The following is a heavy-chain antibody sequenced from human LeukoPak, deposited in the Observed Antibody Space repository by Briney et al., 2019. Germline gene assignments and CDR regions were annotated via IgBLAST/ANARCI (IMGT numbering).Heavy chain of an antibody. V-gene: IGHV3-21*01. Sequence: GGSLRLSCAASGFTFSSYSMNWVRQAPGKGLEWVSSISSSSSYIYYADSVKGRFTISRDNAKNSLYLQMNSLGAEDTAVYYCARVGSGYDFRWFDPWGQGTLVTVSS. CDR2: ISSSSSYI. D-gene: IGHD5-12*01. CDR3: ARVGSGYDFRWFDP. CDR1: GFTFSSYS. J-gene: IGHJ5*02.